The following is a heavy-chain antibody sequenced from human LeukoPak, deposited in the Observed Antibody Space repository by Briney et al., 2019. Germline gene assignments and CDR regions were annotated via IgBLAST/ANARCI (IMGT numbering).Heavy chain of an antibody. D-gene: IGHD6-13*01. CDR1: GSSFTTYW. J-gene: IGHJ4*02. CDR3: ARRGPIAAAGYYFDY. CDR2: IYPGDFDT. V-gene: IGHV5-51*01. Sequence: GASLQISCTGSGSSFTTYWIGWVRQLPGKGLEWMGIIYPGDFDTRYSPSFQGQVTISADKSSSTAYLQWSSLKASDTAMYYCARRGPIAAAGYYFDYWGQGTLVTVSS.